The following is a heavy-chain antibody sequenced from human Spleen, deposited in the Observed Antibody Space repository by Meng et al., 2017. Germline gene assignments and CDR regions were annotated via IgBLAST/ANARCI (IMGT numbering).Heavy chain of an antibody. V-gene: IGHV4-34*01. CDR2: INHSGST. CDR3: ARGPTTMAHDFDY. J-gene: IGHJ4*02. Sequence: VWLQQWGAGLCRPPQTRSPTSVVSGGSFSDYSWSCIRQPPGKGLEWIGEINHSGSTNYNPSLESRATISVDTSQNNLSLKLSSVTAADSAVYYCARGPTTMAHDFDYWGQGTLVTVSS. CDR1: GGSFSDYS. D-gene: IGHD4-11*01.